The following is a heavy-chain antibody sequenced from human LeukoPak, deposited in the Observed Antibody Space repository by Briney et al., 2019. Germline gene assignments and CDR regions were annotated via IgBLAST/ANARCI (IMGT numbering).Heavy chain of an antibody. CDR2: IYTSGST. V-gene: IGHV4-4*07. Sequence: PSETLSLTCTVSGGSISSYYWSWIRQPAGKGLEWIGRIYTSGSTNYNPSLKGRVTISVDKSKNQFSLKLSSVTAADTAVYYCARDLVDTAMATPSWFDPWGQGTLVTVSS. CDR3: ARDLVDTAMATPSWFDP. D-gene: IGHD5-18*01. CDR1: GGSISSYY. J-gene: IGHJ5*02.